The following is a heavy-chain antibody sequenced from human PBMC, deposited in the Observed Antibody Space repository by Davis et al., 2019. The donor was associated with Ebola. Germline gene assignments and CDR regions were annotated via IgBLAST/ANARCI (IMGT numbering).Heavy chain of an antibody. Sequence: ASVKVSCKASGYTFTGYYMHWVRQAPGQGLEWMGWINPNSGGTNYAQKFQGWVTMTRDTSISTAYMVLSSLRSDDTAVYYCARDFYYDSSGYYKTGPEYFQHWGQGTLVTVSS. J-gene: IGHJ1*01. CDR2: INPNSGGT. CDR3: ARDFYYDSSGYYKTGPEYFQH. CDR1: GYTFTGYY. V-gene: IGHV1-2*04. D-gene: IGHD3-22*01.